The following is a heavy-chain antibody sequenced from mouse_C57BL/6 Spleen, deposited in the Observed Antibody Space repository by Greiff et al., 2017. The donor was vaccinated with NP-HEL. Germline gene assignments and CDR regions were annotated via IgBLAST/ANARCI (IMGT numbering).Heavy chain of an antibody. CDR3: ARLGYGFYYFDY. J-gene: IGHJ2*01. Sequence: EVQLQQSGPELVKPGASVKISCKASGYTFTDYYMNWVKQSHGKSLEWIGDINPNNGGTSYNQKFKGKATLTVDKSSSTAYMELRSLTSEDSAVYYCARLGYGFYYFDYWGQGTTLTVSS. V-gene: IGHV1-26*01. D-gene: IGHD1-1*01. CDR2: INPNNGGT. CDR1: GYTFTDYY.